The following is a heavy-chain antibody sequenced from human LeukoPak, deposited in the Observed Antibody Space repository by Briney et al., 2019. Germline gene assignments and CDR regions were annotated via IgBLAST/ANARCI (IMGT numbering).Heavy chain of an antibody. D-gene: IGHD3-3*01. CDR1: GFTFSSNA. V-gene: IGHV3-23*01. CDR3: ANANDFWSGYYNY. Sequence: GGSLRLSCAASGFTFSSNAMCWVRQAPGKGLEWVSLISGTGGTTYYADSVKGRLTISRDNSKNTLYLQMNSLRVEDTAVYYCANANDFWSGYYNYWGQGTLVTVSS. CDR2: ISGTGGTT. J-gene: IGHJ4*02.